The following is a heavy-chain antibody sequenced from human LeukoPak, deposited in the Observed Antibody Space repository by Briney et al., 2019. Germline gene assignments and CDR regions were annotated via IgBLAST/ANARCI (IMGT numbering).Heavy chain of an antibody. J-gene: IGHJ1*01. D-gene: IGHD4-23*01. V-gene: IGHV1-2*02. CDR1: GYTFTGYY. CDR3: ARVRPYGGLEYFQH. Sequence: GASVKVSCKASGYTFTGYYMHWVRQAPGQGLEWMGWINPNSGGTNYAQKFQGRVTMTRDTSISTAYMELSRLRSDDTAVYYCARVRPYGGLEYFQHWGQGTLVTVSS. CDR2: INPNSGGT.